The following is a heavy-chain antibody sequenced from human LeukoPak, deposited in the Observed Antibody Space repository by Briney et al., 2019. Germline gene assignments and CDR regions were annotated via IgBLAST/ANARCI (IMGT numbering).Heavy chain of an antibody. D-gene: IGHD5-12*01. J-gene: IGHJ4*02. Sequence: PSETLSLTCTVSGGSISSYYWSWIRQPPGKGLEWIGYIYYSGSTNYNPSLKSRVTISVDTSKNQFSLKLTSVTAADTAVYYCARLSEWLRLSFDSWGQGTLVAVSS. CDR1: GGSISSYY. CDR3: ARLSEWLRLSFDS. V-gene: IGHV4-59*12. CDR2: IYYSGST.